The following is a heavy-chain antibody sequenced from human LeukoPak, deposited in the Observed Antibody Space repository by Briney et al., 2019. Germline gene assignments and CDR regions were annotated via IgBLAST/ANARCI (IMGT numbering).Heavy chain of an antibody. Sequence: ASVKVSCKASGYTFTSCGISWVRQAPGQGLEWMGWISAYNGNTNYAQKLQGRVTMTTDTSTSTAYMELRSLRSDDTAVYYCARVYHYYDSSGTFFDYWGQGTLVTVSS. J-gene: IGHJ4*02. CDR1: GYTFTSCG. D-gene: IGHD3-22*01. CDR2: ISAYNGNT. V-gene: IGHV1-18*01. CDR3: ARVYHYYDSSGTFFDY.